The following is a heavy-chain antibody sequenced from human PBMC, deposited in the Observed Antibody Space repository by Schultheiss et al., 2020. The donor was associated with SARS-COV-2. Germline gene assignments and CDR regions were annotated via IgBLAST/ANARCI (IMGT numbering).Heavy chain of an antibody. V-gene: IGHV1-8*02. CDR1: GGTFSSYA. CDR3: ARNPKGNYGDYGEPDWYFDL. CDR2: MNPNSGNT. J-gene: IGHJ2*01. Sequence: ASVKVSCKASGGTFSSYAISWVRQAPGQGLEWMGWMNPNSGNTGYAQKFQGRVTMTRNTSISTAYMELSSLRSDDTAVYYCARNPKGNYGDYGEPDWYFDLWGRGTLVTVSS. D-gene: IGHD4-17*01.